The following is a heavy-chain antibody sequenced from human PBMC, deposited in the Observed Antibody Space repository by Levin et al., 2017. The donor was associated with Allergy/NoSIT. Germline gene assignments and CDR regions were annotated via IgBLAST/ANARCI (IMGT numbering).Heavy chain of an antibody. CDR3: TATLGY. V-gene: IGHV3-15*01. D-gene: IGHD7-27*01. CDR1: GFTFSSPW. Sequence: SGGSLRLSCAASGFTFSSPWLTWVRQAPGKGLEWVGRIKSKTDRGTTDYAAPVKGRFTISRDDSKNTLYLQMNSLKTEDTAVYYCTATLGYWGQGTLVTASS. CDR2: IKSKTDRGTT. J-gene: IGHJ4*02.